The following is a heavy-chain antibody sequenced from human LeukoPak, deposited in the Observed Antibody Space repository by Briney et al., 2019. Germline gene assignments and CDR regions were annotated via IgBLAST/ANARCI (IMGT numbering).Heavy chain of an antibody. CDR2: IGGGGPTT. Sequence: GGSLRLSCAASGFTFSTYAMNWVRQAPAKGLEWVSTIGGGGPTTDYADSVKDRFTISRDNSKNTLYLQMNSLRAEDTAVYFCARGFLGGTDQYFDSWGQETLVTVSS. J-gene: IGHJ4*02. CDR1: GFTFSTYA. CDR3: ARGFLGGTDQYFDS. V-gene: IGHV3-23*01. D-gene: IGHD6-19*01.